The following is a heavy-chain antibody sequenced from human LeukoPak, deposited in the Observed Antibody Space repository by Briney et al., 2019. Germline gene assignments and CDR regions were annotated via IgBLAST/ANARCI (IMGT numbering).Heavy chain of an antibody. CDR1: GVTFNGYA. J-gene: IGHJ4*02. D-gene: IGHD2-15*01. V-gene: IGHV3-23*01. CDR3: AKERSEVVVAATNY. Sequence: GVSLSCSGAASGVTFNGYARTWVAQAPGKEWKGFSSITGRGHTTYYADSVRGRFIISRDNSKNTLSLQINSLRAEDTAVYYCAKERSEVVVAATNYWGQGTLVTVCS. CDR2: ITGRGHTT.